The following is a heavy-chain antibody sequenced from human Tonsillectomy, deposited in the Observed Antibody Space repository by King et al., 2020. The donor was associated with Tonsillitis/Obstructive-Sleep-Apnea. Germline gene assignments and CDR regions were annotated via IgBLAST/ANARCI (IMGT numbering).Heavy chain of an antibody. Sequence: VQLVESGGGVVQPGRSLRVSCAASGFTFSRHVMHWVRQSPGKGLEWVAVIGYDGSDKYYADSVKGRFTISRDNSKNTWFLQMNSLRAEDTAIYYCARDSDDTGHKFDYWGQGTLVTVSS. D-gene: IGHD3-22*01. CDR2: IGYDGSDK. CDR1: GFTFSRHV. V-gene: IGHV3-33*01. CDR3: ARDSDDTGHKFDY. J-gene: IGHJ4*02.